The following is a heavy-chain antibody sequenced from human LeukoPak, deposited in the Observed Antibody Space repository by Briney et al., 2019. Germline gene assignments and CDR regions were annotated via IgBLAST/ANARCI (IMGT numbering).Heavy chain of an antibody. J-gene: IGHJ4*02. CDR3: ARMASKMIAGARPSYPYFDH. CDR2: IYTSGST. D-gene: IGHD5-12*01. V-gene: IGHV4-61*02. CDR1: GGSISIGIYY. Sequence: TLSLTCTVSGGSISIGIYYWSWIRQPAGKVLEWIGRIYTSGSTNYNPSLKSRVTISVDTSKNQFSLKLSSVTAADTAVYYCARMASKMIAGARPSYPYFDHWRQGTLVTASS.